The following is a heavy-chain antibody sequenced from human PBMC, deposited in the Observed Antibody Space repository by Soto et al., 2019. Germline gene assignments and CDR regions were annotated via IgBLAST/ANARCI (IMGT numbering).Heavy chain of an antibody. Sequence: SETLSLTCTVSGGSISSYYWSWIRQPPGKGLEWIGYIYYSGSTNYNPSLKSRVTISVDTSKNQFSLKLSSVTAADTAVYYCAREGSIAAPFDYWGQAILVTVSS. CDR3: AREGSIAAPFDY. J-gene: IGHJ4*02. CDR2: IYYSGST. V-gene: IGHV4-59*01. CDR1: GGSISSYY. D-gene: IGHD6-6*01.